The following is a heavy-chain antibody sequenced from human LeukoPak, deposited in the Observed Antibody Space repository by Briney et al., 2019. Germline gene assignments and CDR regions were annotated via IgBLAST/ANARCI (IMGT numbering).Heavy chain of an antibody. J-gene: IGHJ4*02. CDR2: IYHSGST. CDR3: ARPRGYSYGYIDY. Sequence: SETLSLTCTVSGGSISSSGYYWGWIRRPPGKGLEWIGSIYHSGSTYYNPSLKSRVTISVDTSKNQFSLKLSSVTAADTAVYYCARPRGYSYGYIDYWGQGTLVTVSS. D-gene: IGHD5-18*01. V-gene: IGHV4-39*01. CDR1: GGSISSSGYY.